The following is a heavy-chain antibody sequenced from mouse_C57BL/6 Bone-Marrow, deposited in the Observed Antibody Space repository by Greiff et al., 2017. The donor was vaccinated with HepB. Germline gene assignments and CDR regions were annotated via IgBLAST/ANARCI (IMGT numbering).Heavy chain of an antibody. CDR1: GYTFTSYG. CDR3: ARAPCYYGSSSLAY. V-gene: IGHV1-81*01. CDR2: IYPRSGNT. Sequence: QVQLQQSGAELARPGASVKLSCKASGYTFTSYGISWVKQRTGQGLEWIGEIYPRSGNTYYNEKFKGKATMTADKSSSTAYMELRSLTSEDSAVYFCARAPCYYGSSSLAYWGQGTLVTVSA. J-gene: IGHJ3*01. D-gene: IGHD1-1*01.